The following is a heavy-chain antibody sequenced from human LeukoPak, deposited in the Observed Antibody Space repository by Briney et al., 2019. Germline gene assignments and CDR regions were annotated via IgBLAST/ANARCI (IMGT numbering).Heavy chain of an antibody. Sequence: GASVKVSCKASGYTFTSYGISWVRQAPGQGLEWMGWISAYDGNTNYAQKLQGRVTMTTDTSTSTAYMELRSLRSDDTAVYYCARVRHYGSGSYYRTYYFDYWGQGTLVTVSS. J-gene: IGHJ4*02. CDR3: ARVRHYGSGSYYRTYYFDY. V-gene: IGHV1-18*01. D-gene: IGHD3-10*01. CDR1: GYTFTSYG. CDR2: ISAYDGNT.